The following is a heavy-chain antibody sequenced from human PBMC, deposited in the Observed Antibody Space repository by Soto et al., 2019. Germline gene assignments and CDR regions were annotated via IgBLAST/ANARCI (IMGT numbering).Heavy chain of an antibody. D-gene: IGHD2-2*01. V-gene: IGHV4-30-4*08. J-gene: IGHJ6*02. Sequence: FQMLRLPCTVADGSSISRDYCWSWIHQPPGKGLEWIGYIYYSGSTNYNPSLKSRVTISVDTSKNQFSLRLSSVTAADTAVYYCARDYLLLVPALQPRYYYYGMDVWGQGTTVTV. CDR3: ARDYLLLVPALQPRYYYYGMDV. CDR2: IYYSGST. CDR1: DGSSISRDYC.